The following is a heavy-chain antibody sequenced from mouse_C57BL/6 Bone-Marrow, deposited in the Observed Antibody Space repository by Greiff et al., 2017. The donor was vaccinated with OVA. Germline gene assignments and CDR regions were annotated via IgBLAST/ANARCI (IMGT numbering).Heavy chain of an antibody. CDR2: ISSGGSYT. J-gene: IGHJ1*03. D-gene: IGHD1-1*01. CDR3: ARHRDYYGSRYWYFDV. CDR1: GFTFSSYG. V-gene: IGHV5-6*01. Sequence: EVQLVESGGDLVKPGGSLKLSCAASGFTFSSYGMSWVRQTPDKRLEWVATISSGGSYTYYPDSVKGRFTISRDNAKNTLYLQMSSLKSEDTAMYYCARHRDYYGSRYWYFDVWGTGTTVTVSS.